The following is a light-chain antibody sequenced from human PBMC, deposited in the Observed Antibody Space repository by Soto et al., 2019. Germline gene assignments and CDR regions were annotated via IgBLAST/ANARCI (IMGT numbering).Light chain of an antibody. J-gene: IGKJ1*01. V-gene: IGKV3-20*01. CDR3: QQYDSTPPT. CDR2: GAS. CDR1: QSVNSNY. Sequence: EIVLTQSPGTLSLSPGDRATLSCRASQSVNSNYLAWYQRKPGQAPRLLIYGASNRATDIPYRFSASGPGTDFTLTITRLEEEDFAVYYCQQYDSTPPTFGQGTKVEVK.